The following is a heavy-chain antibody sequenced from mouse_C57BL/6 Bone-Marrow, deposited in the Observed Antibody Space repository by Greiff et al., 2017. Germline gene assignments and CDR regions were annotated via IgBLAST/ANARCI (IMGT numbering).Heavy chain of an antibody. V-gene: IGHV5-4*03. D-gene: IGHD2-4*01. CDR3: ARARLRYWYFDV. CDR2: ISDGGSYT. Sequence: EVKLVESGGGLVKPGGSLKLSCAASGFTFSSYAMSWVRQTPEKRLEWVATISDGGSYTYYPDNVKGRFTISRDNAKNNLYLQMSHLKSGDTAMYYCARARLRYWYFDVWGTGTTITVSS. CDR1: GFTFSSYA. J-gene: IGHJ1*03.